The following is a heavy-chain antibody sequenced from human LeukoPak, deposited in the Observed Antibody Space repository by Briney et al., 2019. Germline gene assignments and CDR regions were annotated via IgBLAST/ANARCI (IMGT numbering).Heavy chain of an antibody. Sequence: GESLKISCKGSGYSFTSYWIGWVRQMPGKGLEWMGIIYPGGSDTRYSPSFQGQVTISADKSISTAYLQWSSLKASDTAMYYCARRMGATISAYYFDYWGQGTLVTVSS. D-gene: IGHD1-26*01. CDR3: ARRMGATISAYYFDY. V-gene: IGHV5-51*01. CDR2: IYPGGSDT. CDR1: GYSFTSYW. J-gene: IGHJ4*02.